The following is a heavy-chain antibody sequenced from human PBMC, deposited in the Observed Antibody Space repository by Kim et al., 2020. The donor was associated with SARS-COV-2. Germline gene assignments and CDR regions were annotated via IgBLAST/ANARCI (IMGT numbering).Heavy chain of an antibody. CDR1: GGSISSSSYY. Sequence: SETLSLTCTVSGGSISSSSYYWGWIRQPPGKGLEWIGSIYYSGSTYYNPSLKSRVTISVDTSKNQFSLKLSSVTAADTAVYYCARYYYDSSAPPDYWGQGTLVTVSS. D-gene: IGHD3-22*01. J-gene: IGHJ4*02. CDR2: IYYSGST. V-gene: IGHV4-39*07. CDR3: ARYYYDSSAPPDY.